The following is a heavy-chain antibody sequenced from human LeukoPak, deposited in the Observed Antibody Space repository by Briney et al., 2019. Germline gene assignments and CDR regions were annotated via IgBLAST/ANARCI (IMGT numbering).Heavy chain of an antibody. D-gene: IGHD6-19*01. J-gene: IGHJ5*02. CDR2: IYTSGST. CDR1: GGSISSYY. CDR3: ARGGWYGGWFDP. Sequence: PSETLSLTCTVSGGSISSYYLSWLRQPAGKGLEWIGRIYTSGSTNYNPSLKSRVTISVDKSKNQFSLKLSSVTAADTAVYYCARGGWYGGWFDPWGQGTLVTVSS. V-gene: IGHV4-4*07.